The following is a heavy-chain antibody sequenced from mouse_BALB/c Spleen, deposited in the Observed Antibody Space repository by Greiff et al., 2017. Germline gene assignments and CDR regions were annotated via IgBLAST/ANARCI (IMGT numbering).Heavy chain of an antibody. J-gene: IGHJ4*01. CDR2: INPGSGGT. CDR3: ARDYGSSYAMDY. Sequence: QVQLQQSGAELVRPGTSVKVSCKASGYAFTNYLIEWVKQRPGQGLEWIGVINPGSGGTNYNEKFKGKATLTADKSSSTAYMQLSSLTSDDSAVYFCARDYGSSYAMDYWGQGTSVTVSS. V-gene: IGHV1-54*01. D-gene: IGHD1-1*01. CDR1: GYAFTNYL.